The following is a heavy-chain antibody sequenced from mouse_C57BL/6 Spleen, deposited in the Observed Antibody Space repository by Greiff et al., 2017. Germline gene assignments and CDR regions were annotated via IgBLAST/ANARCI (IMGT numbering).Heavy chain of an antibody. CDR3: SITTVVAGAMDY. J-gene: IGHJ4*01. CDR1: GFSFNTYA. Sequence: EVMLVESGGGLVQPKGSLKLSCAASGFSFNTYAMNWVRQAPGKGLEWVARIRSKSNNYATYYADSVKDRFTISRDDSESMLYLQMNNLKTEDTAMYYCSITTVVAGAMDYWGQGTSVTVSS. V-gene: IGHV10-1*01. CDR2: IRSKSNNYAT. D-gene: IGHD1-1*01.